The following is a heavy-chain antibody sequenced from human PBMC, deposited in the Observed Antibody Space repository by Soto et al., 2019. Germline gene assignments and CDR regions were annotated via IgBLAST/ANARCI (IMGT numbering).Heavy chain of an antibody. Sequence: ASVKVSCKASGYTFTNYAMHWVRQAPGQRLEWMGWINAGNGNTKYSQKFQGRVTFTRDTSAGTVYMQLSSLTSEDTAVYYCARDDSGFSGSHYIDYFXYWSQGALVTVSS. CDR3: ARDDSGFSGSHYIDYFXY. V-gene: IGHV1-3*01. J-gene: IGHJ4*02. D-gene: IGHD1-26*01. CDR2: INAGNGNT. CDR1: GYTFTNYA.